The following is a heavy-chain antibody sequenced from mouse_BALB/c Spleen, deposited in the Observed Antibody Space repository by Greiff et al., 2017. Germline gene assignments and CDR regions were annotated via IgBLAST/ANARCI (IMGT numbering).Heavy chain of an antibody. V-gene: IGHV1-14*01. Sequence: VQLQQSGPELVKPGASVKMSCKASGYTFTSYVMHWVKQKPGQGLEWIGYINPYNDGTKYNEKFKGKATLTSDKSSSTAYMELSSLTSEDSAVYYCARGVITTVDWYFDVWGAGTTVTVSS. J-gene: IGHJ1*01. D-gene: IGHD1-1*01. CDR3: ARGVITTVDWYFDV. CDR2: INPYNDGT. CDR1: GYTFTSYV.